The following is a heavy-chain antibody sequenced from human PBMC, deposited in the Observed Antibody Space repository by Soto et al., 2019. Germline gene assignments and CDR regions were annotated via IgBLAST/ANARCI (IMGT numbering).Heavy chain of an antibody. Sequence: GGSLRLSCAASGFTFSSYAMSWVRQAPGKGLEWVSAISGSGGSTYYADSVKGRFTISRDNSKNTLYLQMNSLRAEDTAVYYCAKELLVRGVMATDAFDIWGQGTMVTVS. J-gene: IGHJ3*02. CDR3: AKELLVRGVMATDAFDI. D-gene: IGHD3-10*01. V-gene: IGHV3-23*01. CDR1: GFTFSSYA. CDR2: ISGSGGST.